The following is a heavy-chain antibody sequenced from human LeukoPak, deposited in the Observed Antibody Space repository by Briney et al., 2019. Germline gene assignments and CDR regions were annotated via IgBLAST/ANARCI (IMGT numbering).Heavy chain of an antibody. CDR3: AKGEGGSSSWYDFYDFGVDV. D-gene: IGHD6-13*01. V-gene: IGHV3-30*18. CDR2: ISNDGTKT. CDR1: GFTFNTYA. J-gene: IGHJ6*04. Sequence: GGSLRLSCAASGFTFNTYAMHWVRQAPGKGLEWVAVISNDGTKTYSADSVKGRFTISRDNSKRTLYLQMNTVRTEDTAVYYCAKGEGGSSSWYDFYDFGVDVWGKGTTVTVSP.